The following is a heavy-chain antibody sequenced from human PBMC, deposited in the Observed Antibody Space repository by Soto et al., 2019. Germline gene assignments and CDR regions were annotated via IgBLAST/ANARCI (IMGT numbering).Heavy chain of an antibody. CDR3: ARMAGELSTTSLDY. J-gene: IGHJ4*02. V-gene: IGHV4-59*08. Sequence: PSETLSLTCTVSGGSISSYYWGWIRQPPGKGLEWIGYIYYSGSTNYNPSLKSRVTISVDTSKNQFSLKLSSVTAADTAVYYCARMAGELSTTSLDYWGQGTLVTVSS. D-gene: IGHD3-16*02. CDR1: GGSISSYY. CDR2: IYYSGST.